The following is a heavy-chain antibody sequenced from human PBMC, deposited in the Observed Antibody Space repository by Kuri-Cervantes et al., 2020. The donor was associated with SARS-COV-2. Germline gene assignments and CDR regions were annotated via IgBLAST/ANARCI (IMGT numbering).Heavy chain of an antibody. Sequence: LRLSCTVSGGSISSGGYYWSWIRQPPGKGLEWIGYIYHSGSTYYNPSLKSRVTISVDRSKNQFSLRLSSVTAADTAVYYCARARNWNYESAFDIWGQGTMVTVSS. J-gene: IGHJ3*02. CDR1: GGSISSGGYY. D-gene: IGHD1-7*01. CDR2: IYHSGST. CDR3: ARARNWNYESAFDI. V-gene: IGHV4-30-2*01.